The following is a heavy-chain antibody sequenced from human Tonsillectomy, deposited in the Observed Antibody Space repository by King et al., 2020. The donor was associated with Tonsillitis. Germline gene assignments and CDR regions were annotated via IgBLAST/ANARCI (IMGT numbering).Heavy chain of an antibody. V-gene: IGHV3-23*04. CDR2: INGDSSRT. D-gene: IGHD1-26*01. CDR3: AKFRGSQSEYHY. J-gene: IGHJ4*02. CDR1: GFSFSDFT. Sequence: VQLVESGGGLVQPGESLRLSCEVSGFSFSDFTMSWVRQAPGQGLEWVADINGDSSRTYYKDAVKGRFTISRDISKNTLYLQMNNLLAEDTAVYFCAKFRGSQSEYHYWGQGTLVTVSS.